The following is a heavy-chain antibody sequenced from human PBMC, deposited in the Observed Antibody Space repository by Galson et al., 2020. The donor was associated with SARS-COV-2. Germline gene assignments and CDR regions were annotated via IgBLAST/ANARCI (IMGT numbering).Heavy chain of an antibody. CDR1: GYSISSGYF. J-gene: IGHJ2*01. Sequence: SETLSLTCTVSGYSISSGYFWGWIRRPPGKGLERIGSLYHSGSTYYNPSLKSRVTISVDTSKNQFSLRLSSVTAADTAVYYCAREFQGGYYGTSGRPLGWDFDLWGRGTLVTVSS. CDR3: AREFQGGYYGTSGRPLGWDFDL. CDR2: LYHSGST. V-gene: IGHV4-38-2*02. D-gene: IGHD3-22*01.